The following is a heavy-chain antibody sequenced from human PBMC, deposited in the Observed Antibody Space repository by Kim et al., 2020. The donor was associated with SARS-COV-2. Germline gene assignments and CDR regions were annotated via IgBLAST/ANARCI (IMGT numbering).Heavy chain of an antibody. J-gene: IGHJ4*02. CDR3: ARGARLGSSSWSYYFDY. Sequence: LKSRVTISVDTSKNQFSLKLSSVTAADTAVYYCARGARLGSSSWSYYFDYWGQGTLVTVSS. V-gene: IGHV4-34*01. D-gene: IGHD6-13*01.